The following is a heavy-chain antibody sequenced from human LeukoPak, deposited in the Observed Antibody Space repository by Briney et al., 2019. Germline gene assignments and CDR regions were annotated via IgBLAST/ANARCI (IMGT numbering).Heavy chain of an antibody. Sequence: ASVKVSCKASGHTFTSYGISWVRQAPGQGLEWMGWISAYNGNTNYAQKLQGRVTMTTDTSTSTAYMELRSLRSDDTAVYYCARGMTAMVMDYYYGMDVWGQGTTVTVSS. CDR2: ISAYNGNT. CDR3: ARGMTAMVMDYYYGMDV. J-gene: IGHJ6*02. CDR1: GHTFTSYG. V-gene: IGHV1-18*01. D-gene: IGHD5-18*01.